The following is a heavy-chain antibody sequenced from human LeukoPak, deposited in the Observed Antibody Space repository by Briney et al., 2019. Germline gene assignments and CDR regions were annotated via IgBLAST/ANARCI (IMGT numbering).Heavy chain of an antibody. CDR1: GYSFTNYW. V-gene: IGHV5-51*01. CDR2: IYPGDSDT. Sequence: GESLKISCKGSGYSFTNYWIGWVRQMPGKGLEWMGIIYPGDSDTRYSPSFQGQVTISADKSISTAYLQWSSLKASDTAMYYCARRVTVVVASRETRSADYYYYYMDVWGKGTTVTVSS. D-gene: IGHD2-15*01. CDR3: ARRVTVVVASRETRSADYYYYYMDV. J-gene: IGHJ6*03.